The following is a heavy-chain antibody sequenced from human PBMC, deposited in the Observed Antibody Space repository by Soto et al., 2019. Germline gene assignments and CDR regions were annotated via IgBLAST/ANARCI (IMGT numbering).Heavy chain of an antibody. D-gene: IGHD1-1*01. CDR1: GFTFSTDW. J-gene: IGHJ4*02. CDR2: IKQDGSEG. CDR3: ATDSGTSDY. V-gene: IGHV3-7*01. Sequence: EVQLVESGGDLVQPGGSLRLACAASGFTFSTDWMSWVRQAPGKGLEWVANIKQDGSEGYYVDSVKGRFTISRDNAKNSLYLQMNSLRAEDTAVYYCATDSGTSDYWGQGTLVTVSS.